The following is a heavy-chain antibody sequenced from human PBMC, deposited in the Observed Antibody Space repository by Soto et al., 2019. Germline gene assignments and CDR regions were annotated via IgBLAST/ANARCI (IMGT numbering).Heavy chain of an antibody. V-gene: IGHV4-59*08. J-gene: IGHJ5*02. CDR1: GGSISSYY. Sequence: QVQLQESGPGLVKPSETLSLTCTVSGGSISSYYWSWIRQPPGKGLEWIGYIYYSGSTIYNPSLKSRVTISVDTSQNQFSLKLSSVTAADTAVYYCARLPVRSSWFVSNWFDPWGQGILVTVSS. CDR2: IYYSGST. CDR3: ARLPVRSSWFVSNWFDP. D-gene: IGHD6-13*01.